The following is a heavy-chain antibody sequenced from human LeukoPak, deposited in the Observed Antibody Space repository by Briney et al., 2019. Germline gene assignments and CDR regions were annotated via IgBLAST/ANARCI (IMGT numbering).Heavy chain of an antibody. V-gene: IGHV4-34*01. CDR2: INHNGST. CDR1: GGSFSGYY. J-gene: IGHJ4*02. D-gene: IGHD5-24*01. CDR3: ARHGRMATINPSY. Sequence: SETLPLTCAVYGGSFSGYYWSWIRQPPGKGLEWIGEINHNGSTNYNPSLKSRVTISVDTSKNQFSLKLSSATAADTAVYYCARHGRMATINPSYWGQGALVTVSS.